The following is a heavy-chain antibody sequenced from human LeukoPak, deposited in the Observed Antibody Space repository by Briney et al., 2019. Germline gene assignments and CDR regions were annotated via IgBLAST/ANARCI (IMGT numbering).Heavy chain of an antibody. CDR2: ISNSGGST. J-gene: IGHJ4*02. CDR3: AGDWFGEYY. CDR1: GFTFSIYA. D-gene: IGHD3-10*01. V-gene: IGHV3-23*01. Sequence: GGSLRHSCAASGFTFSIYAMSWVRQSPGKGLDWVSTISNSGGSTDYADSVKGRFTISRDNSRNTLYLQMNSLRAEDTAVYYCAGDWFGEYYWGQGTLVTVSS.